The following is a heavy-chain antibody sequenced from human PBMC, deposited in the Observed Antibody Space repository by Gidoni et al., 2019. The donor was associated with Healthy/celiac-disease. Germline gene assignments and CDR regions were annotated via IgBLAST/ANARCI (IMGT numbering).Heavy chain of an antibody. V-gene: IGHV3-30*18. D-gene: IGHD5-18*01. CDR3: AKKDTAMDPFDY. CDR1: GFTFSSYG. J-gene: IGHJ4*02. CDR2: ISVDVSNK. Sequence: QVQLVESGGGVVKPGRFLILSCAASGFTFSSYGMVWVRQDPGKGLGWVGVISVDVSNKYDADSVNGRFTISRDNSKNTLYLQMNSLRAEDTAVYYCAKKDTAMDPFDYWDQGTLVTVSS.